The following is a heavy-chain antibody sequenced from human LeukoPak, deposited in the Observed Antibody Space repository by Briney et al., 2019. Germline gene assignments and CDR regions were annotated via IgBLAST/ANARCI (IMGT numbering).Heavy chain of an antibody. V-gene: IGHV1-18*01. D-gene: IGHD3-16*01. Sequence: VASVTVSCTASGYTFTTYGIGWVRQAPGQGLEWMGWISGYNGNTNYAQKFQGRVTMTTDTSTSTAYMELRSLRSDDTAVYYCARTSHESVLYWSDPWGQGTLVNVSS. J-gene: IGHJ5*02. CDR2: ISGYNGNT. CDR1: GYTFTTYG. CDR3: ARTSHESVLYWSDP.